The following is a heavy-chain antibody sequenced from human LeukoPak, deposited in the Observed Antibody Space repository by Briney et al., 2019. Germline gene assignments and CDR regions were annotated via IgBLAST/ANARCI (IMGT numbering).Heavy chain of an antibody. J-gene: IGHJ6*02. V-gene: IGHV1-18*01. CDR2: ISAYNGNT. CDR3: ARDFGYSYGFAYYYGMDV. D-gene: IGHD5-18*01. Sequence: ASVKVSCKASGYTFTSYDINWVRQATGQGLEWMGWISAYNGNTNYAQKLQGRVTMTTDTSTSTAYMELRSLRSDDTAVYYCARDFGYSYGFAYYYGMDVWGQGTTVTVSS. CDR1: GYTFTSYD.